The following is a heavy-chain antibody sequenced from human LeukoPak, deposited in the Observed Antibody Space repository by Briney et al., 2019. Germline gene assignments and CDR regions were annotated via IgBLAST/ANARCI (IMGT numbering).Heavy chain of an antibody. CDR1: GASFSDTTYY. CDR3: ASPSKLVLSRGAFDI. Sequence: PSETLSLTCTVSGASFSDTTYYWAWFRQPPGKGLEWIASIYFSETKYNPSLKSRITISDDTSKNQFSLKLTSVTATDTAVYYCASPSKLVLSRGAFDIWGQGTMVSVSA. V-gene: IGHV4-39*01. D-gene: IGHD3-10*01. J-gene: IGHJ3*02. CDR2: IYFSET.